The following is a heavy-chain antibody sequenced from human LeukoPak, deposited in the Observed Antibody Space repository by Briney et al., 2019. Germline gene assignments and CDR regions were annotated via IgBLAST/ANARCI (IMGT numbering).Heavy chain of an antibody. V-gene: IGHV4-38-2*02. D-gene: IGHD3-16*02. CDR3: AREALRLGELSFTYVTPPWYFDY. J-gene: IGHJ4*02. CDR1: GYSISSGYY. CDR2: IYHSGST. Sequence: PSETLSLTCTVSGYSISSGYYWGWIRQPPGKGLEWIGSIYHSGSTYYNPSLKSRVTISVDTSKNQFSLKLSSVTAADTAVYYCAREALRLGELSFTYVTPPWYFDYWGQGTLVTVSS.